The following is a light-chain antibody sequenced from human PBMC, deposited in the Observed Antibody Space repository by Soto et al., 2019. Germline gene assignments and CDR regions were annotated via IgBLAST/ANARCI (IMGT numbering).Light chain of an antibody. Sequence: IVLTQSPATLSVSPWERATLSCRASQSVSSNLAWHQQRPGQAPRLPIYGASTRATGVPARFSGGGSGTEFTLTITSLQSEDFAVYWCQQYNNWPLTFGPGTRLEIK. J-gene: IGKJ5*01. V-gene: IGKV3D-15*01. CDR3: QQYNNWPLT. CDR2: GAS. CDR1: QSVSSN.